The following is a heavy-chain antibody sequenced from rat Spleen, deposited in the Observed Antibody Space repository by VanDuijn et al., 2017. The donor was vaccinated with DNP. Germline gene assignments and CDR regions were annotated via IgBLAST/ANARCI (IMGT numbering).Heavy chain of an antibody. V-gene: IGHV2-32*01. CDR3: ARHTLGSLDY. D-gene: IGHD1-7*01. CDR2: MWSDGAT. Sequence: QVQLKESGPGLVQPSQTLSLTCTVSGFSLTTYHVHWVRQPPGKGLEWMGVMWSDGATSFNSALKSRLSISRDTSKSQVFLRLNILQTEDTAIYYCARHTLGSLDYWGQGVMVTVSS. CDR1: GFSLTTYH. J-gene: IGHJ2*01.